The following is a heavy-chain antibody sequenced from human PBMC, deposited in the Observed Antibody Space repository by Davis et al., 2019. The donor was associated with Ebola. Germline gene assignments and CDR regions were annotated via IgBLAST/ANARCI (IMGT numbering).Heavy chain of an antibody. CDR1: GFTFSGSA. J-gene: IGHJ4*02. Sequence: GASLKISCAASGFTFSGSAMHWVRQASGNGLEWVGRIRSKANSYATAYAASVKGRFTISRDDSKNTAYLQMNSLKTEDTAVYYCTGTTVVNDYWGQGTLVTVSS. V-gene: IGHV3-73*01. D-gene: IGHD4-23*01. CDR3: TGTTVVNDY. CDR2: IRSKANSYAT.